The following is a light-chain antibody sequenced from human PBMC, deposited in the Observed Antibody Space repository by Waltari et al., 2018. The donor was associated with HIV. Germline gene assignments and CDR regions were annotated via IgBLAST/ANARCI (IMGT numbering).Light chain of an antibody. CDR1: QSIGTH. CDR2: DAS. CDR3: HQRSNWLT. Sequence: EILLAQSPATLSLSPGERATLSCRASQSIGTHLAWYQQKPGQAPRLLIYDASTRATGIPARFSGSGSGTDFTLTISSLEPEDFALYYCHQRSNWLTFGGGTKVEIK. J-gene: IGKJ4*01. V-gene: IGKV3-11*01.